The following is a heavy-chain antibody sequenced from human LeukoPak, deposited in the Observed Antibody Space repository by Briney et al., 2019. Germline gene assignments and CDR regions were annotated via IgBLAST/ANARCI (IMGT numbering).Heavy chain of an antibody. CDR2: INSDGSTT. Sequence: GGSLRLSCAASGFTFSSYWMHWVRQAPGKGLVWFSRINSDGSTTNYADSVKGRFTISRDNAKNTLYLQMNSLRAEDTAIYYCARKLNFGDPFYWGQGTLVTVSS. D-gene: IGHD4-17*01. CDR3: ARKLNFGDPFY. V-gene: IGHV3-74*01. J-gene: IGHJ4*02. CDR1: GFTFSSYW.